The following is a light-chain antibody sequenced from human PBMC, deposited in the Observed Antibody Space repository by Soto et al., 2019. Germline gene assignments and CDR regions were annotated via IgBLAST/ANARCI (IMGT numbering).Light chain of an antibody. CDR2: GGS. J-gene: IGKJ2*01. Sequence: VLTQSPGTLSLSPGDRATLSCRASQRVSGSSLAWYQQKPGQAPRLLIYGGSNRATGVPDRFSGSGSGADFTLTISRLEPEELAVYHCQQYGNSPSFGQGTKLEIK. V-gene: IGKV3-20*01. CDR3: QQYGNSPS. CDR1: QRVSGSS.